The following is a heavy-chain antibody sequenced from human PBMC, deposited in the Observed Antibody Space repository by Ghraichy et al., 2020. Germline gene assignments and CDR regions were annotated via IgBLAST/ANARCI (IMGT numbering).Heavy chain of an antibody. CDR3: ARDLAYGYVDY. D-gene: IGHD3-10*01. V-gene: IGHV4-59*01. Sequence: SETLSLTCTVSGGSISSYYWSWIRQPPGKGLEWIGYIYYSGSTNYNPSLKSRVTISVETSKNQFSLKLSSVTAADTAVYYCARDLAYGYVDYWGQGTLVTVSS. CDR2: IYYSGST. J-gene: IGHJ4*02. CDR1: GGSISSYY.